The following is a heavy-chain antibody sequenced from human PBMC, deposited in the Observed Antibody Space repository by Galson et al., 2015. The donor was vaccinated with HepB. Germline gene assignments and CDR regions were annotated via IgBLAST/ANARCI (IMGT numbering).Heavy chain of an antibody. CDR2: INAGGGST. Sequence: LRLSCAASGFTFSNYAMSWVRQAPGKGLDWVSAINAGGGSTYYADSVKGRFTISRDNSKNTLYLQMNSLSAEDTAVYYCAKSPYDYRKGWFDPWGQGTLVTVSS. CDR3: AKSPYDYRKGWFDP. V-gene: IGHV3-23*01. CDR1: GFTFSNYA. J-gene: IGHJ5*02. D-gene: IGHD4-11*01.